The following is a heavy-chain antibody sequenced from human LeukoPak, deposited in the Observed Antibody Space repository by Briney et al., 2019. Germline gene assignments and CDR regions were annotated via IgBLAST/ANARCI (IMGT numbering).Heavy chain of an antibody. CDR1: GFTFSSYA. V-gene: IGHV3-23*01. J-gene: IGHJ5*02. D-gene: IGHD3-10*01. Sequence: PGGSLRLSCAASGFTFSSYAMSWVRHAPGKGLEWVSPISGSGGSTDYADPVKGRFTISRNNSKDTLYLQMNSLRAEDTAVYYCAKNDYYSSGSYYNWFDPSGQGTLVTVSS. CDR2: ISGSGGST. CDR3: AKNDYYSSGSYYNWFDP.